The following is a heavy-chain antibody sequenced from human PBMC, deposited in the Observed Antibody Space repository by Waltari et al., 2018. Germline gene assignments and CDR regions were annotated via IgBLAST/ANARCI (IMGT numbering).Heavy chain of an antibody. J-gene: IGHJ5*02. V-gene: IGHV4-39*01. CDR1: GGSISSSSYY. CDR3: ARFSKSANWIDP. CDR2: ISYSGST. D-gene: IGHD3-3*02. Sequence: QLQLQESGPGLVKPSETLSLTCTVSGGSISSSSYYWGWIRQPPRKGLEWIGSISYSGSTYYNTSLMSRVTISVDTSKNQFSLKWTSVIAAETAVFYCARFSKSANWIDPWGQGTLVTVSS.